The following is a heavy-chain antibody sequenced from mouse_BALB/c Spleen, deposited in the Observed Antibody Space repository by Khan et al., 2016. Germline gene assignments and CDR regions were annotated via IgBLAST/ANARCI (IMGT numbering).Heavy chain of an antibody. V-gene: IGHV14-3*02. D-gene: IGHD1-1*01. CDR3: ARRGPRYYYGSSYGY. J-gene: IGHJ2*01. CDR2: IDPANGNT. Sequence: VRLQQSGAELVKPGASVKLSCTASGFNIKDTYMHWVKQRPEQGLEWIGRIDPANGNTEYDPKFQGKATITADTSSNTAYLQLSSLTSEDTAVYYCARRGPRYYYGSSYGYWGQGTTLTVSS. CDR1: GFNIKDTY.